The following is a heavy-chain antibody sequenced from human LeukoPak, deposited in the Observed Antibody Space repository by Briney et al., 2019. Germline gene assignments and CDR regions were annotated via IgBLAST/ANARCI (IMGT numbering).Heavy chain of an antibody. J-gene: IGHJ6*02. CDR3: ARDSLLWFGELSPVPVYGMDV. V-gene: IGHV3-30-3*01. Sequence: PGGSLRLSCAASGFTFSSYAMHWVRQAPGKGLEWVAVISYDGSNKYYADSVKGRFTISRDNSKNTLYLQMNSLRAEDTAVYYCARDSLLWFGELSPVPVYGMDVWGQGTTVTVSS. D-gene: IGHD3-10*01. CDR2: ISYDGSNK. CDR1: GFTFSSYA.